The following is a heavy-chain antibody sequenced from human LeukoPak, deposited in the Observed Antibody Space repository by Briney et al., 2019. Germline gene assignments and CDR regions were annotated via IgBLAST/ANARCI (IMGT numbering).Heavy chain of an antibody. D-gene: IGHD6-13*01. V-gene: IGHV4-39*01. CDR1: GGSISSSSYY. CDR3: ARRKIPRVWDF. Sequence: PSETLSLTCTVSGGSISSSSYYWGWIRQPPGKGLEWIGSIYYSGSTYYNPSLKSRVTISVDTSKNQFSLKLSSVTAADTAVYYCARRKIPRVWDFWGQGILVTVSS. CDR2: IYYSGST. J-gene: IGHJ4*02.